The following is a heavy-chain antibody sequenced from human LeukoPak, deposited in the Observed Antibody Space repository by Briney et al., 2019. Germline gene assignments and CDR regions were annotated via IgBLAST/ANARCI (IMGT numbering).Heavy chain of an antibody. J-gene: IGHJ6*02. Sequence: ASVKVSCKASGYTFTGYYMHWVRQAPGQGLEWMGWINPNSGGTNYAQKFQGRVTMTRDTSISTAYMELSRLRSDDTAVYYCARAPPYYYYYGMDAWGQGTTVTVSS. CDR1: GYTFTGYY. CDR3: ARAPPYYYYYGMDA. V-gene: IGHV1-2*02. CDR2: INPNSGGT.